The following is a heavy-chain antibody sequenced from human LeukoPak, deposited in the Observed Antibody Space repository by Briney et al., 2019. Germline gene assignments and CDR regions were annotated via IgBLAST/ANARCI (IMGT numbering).Heavy chain of an antibody. D-gene: IGHD1-26*01. Sequence: GGSLRLSCAASELTVSSNCMTWVRQAPGKGLEWVSFIYSDGSTYYADSVKGRFTISRDNAKNSLYLQMNSLRAEDTSVYYCATESSGALDYWGQGTLVTVSS. CDR1: ELTVSSNC. CDR2: IYSDGST. V-gene: IGHV3-66*01. J-gene: IGHJ4*02. CDR3: ATESSGALDY.